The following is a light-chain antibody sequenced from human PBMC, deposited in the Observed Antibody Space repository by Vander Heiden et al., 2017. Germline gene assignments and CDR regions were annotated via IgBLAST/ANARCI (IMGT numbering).Light chain of an antibody. J-gene: IGKJ4*02. Sequence: DIQMTQSPSSLSASVGDRVTITCRASQNIKNYLNWYQQKPGKAHNLLIYATTSLQSGVPSRCSGSGSGKVFTPTISTLQPEDAATYYCQQSCNAPRTFGEGTKVEIK. V-gene: IGKV1-39*01. CDR1: QNIKNY. CDR3: QQSCNAPRT. CDR2: ATT.